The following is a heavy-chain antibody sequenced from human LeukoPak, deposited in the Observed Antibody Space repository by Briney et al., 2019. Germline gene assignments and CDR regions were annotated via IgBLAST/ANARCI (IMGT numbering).Heavy chain of an antibody. J-gene: IGHJ2*01. CDR1: GGSISSSNW. Sequence: SGTLSLTCAVSGGSISSSNWWSWVRQPPGKGLEWIGEIYHSGSTTYNPSLKSRVTISVDKSKNQFSLKLSSVTAADTAVYYCARDLYYDILTGYYTYFDLWGRGTLVTVSS. CDR2: IYHSGST. CDR3: ARDLYYDILTGYYTYFDL. D-gene: IGHD3-9*01. V-gene: IGHV4-4*02.